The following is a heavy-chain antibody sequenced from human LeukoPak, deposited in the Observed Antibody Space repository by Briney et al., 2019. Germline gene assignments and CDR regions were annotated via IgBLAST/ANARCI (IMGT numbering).Heavy chain of an antibody. CDR3: AKRMEYYDSSGYYYNDAFDI. J-gene: IGHJ3*02. Sequence: SETLSLTCAAYGGSFSGYYWSWIRQPPGKGLEWIGEINHSGSTNYNPSLKSRVTISVDTSKNQFSLKLSSVTAADTAVYYCAKRMEYYDSSGYYYNDAFDIWGQGTMVTVSS. V-gene: IGHV4-34*01. CDR1: GGSFSGYY. CDR2: INHSGST. D-gene: IGHD3-22*01.